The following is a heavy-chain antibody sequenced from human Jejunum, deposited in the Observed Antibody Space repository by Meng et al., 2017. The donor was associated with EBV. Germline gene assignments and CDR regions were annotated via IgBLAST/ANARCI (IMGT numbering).Heavy chain of an antibody. V-gene: IGHV4-4*02. Sequence: QVQLQESGPGLVKPSGTLSLTCAVSGDNIAGSHWWSWVRQSPEKGLEWIGETSHRGITYYNPSLESRVTISIDTSKSQFSLRLRSVTAADTAVYYCARASWERLLEYWGQGTLVTVSS. D-gene: IGHD1-26*01. CDR3: ARASWERLLEY. CDR2: TSHRGIT. CDR1: GDNIAGSHW. J-gene: IGHJ4*02.